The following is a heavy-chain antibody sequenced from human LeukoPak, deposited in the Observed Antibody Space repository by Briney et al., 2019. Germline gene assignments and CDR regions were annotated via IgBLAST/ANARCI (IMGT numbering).Heavy chain of an antibody. CDR3: ARRAGAYSHPYDY. J-gene: IGHJ4*02. CDR1: GFTFDDYA. V-gene: IGHV3-9*01. CDR2: ISWNSGSI. D-gene: IGHD4/OR15-4a*01. Sequence: PGGSLRLSCAASGFTFDDYAMHWVRQAPGKGLEWVSGISWNSGSIGYADSVKGRFTTSRDNSKNTLYLQMNSLRAEDTAVYYCARRAGAYSHPYDYWGQGTLVTVSS.